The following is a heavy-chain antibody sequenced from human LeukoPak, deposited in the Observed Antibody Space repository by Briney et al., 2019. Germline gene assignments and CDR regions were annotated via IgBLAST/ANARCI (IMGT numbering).Heavy chain of an antibody. J-gene: IGHJ4*02. CDR3: ARGLSQYDFWSGYYSYFDY. D-gene: IGHD3-3*01. V-gene: IGHV4-39*07. Sequence: SETLSLTCTVSGGSISSSSYYWGWIRQPPGKGLEWIGSIYYSGSTYYNPSLKSRVTISVDTSKNQFSLKLSSVTAADTAVYYCARGLSQYDFWSGYYSYFDYWGQGTLVTVSS. CDR2: IYYSGST. CDR1: GGSISSSSYY.